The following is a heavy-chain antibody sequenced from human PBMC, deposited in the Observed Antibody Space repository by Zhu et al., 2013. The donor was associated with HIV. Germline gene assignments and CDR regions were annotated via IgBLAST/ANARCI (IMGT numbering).Heavy chain of an antibody. CDR3: ASEGSYDTLTGYWTLGY. V-gene: IGHV1-69*01. CDR2: IIPIFGTA. D-gene: IGHD3-9*01. J-gene: IGHJ4*02. CDR1: GGTFSSYA. Sequence: QVQLVQSGAEVKKPGSSVKVSCKASGGTFSSYAISWVRQAPGQGLEWMGGIIPIFGTANYAQKFQGRVTITADESTSTAYMELSSLRSEDTAVYYCASEGSYDTLTGYWTLGYWGQGSLVTVSS.